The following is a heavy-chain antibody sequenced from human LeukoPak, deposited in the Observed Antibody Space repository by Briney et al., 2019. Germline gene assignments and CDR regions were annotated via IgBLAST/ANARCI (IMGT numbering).Heavy chain of an antibody. Sequence: GGSLRLSCAASGFTFSRYAMSWVRQAPGKGLEWVSAISVSVGRIYYGASVKGRFTISRDNSKNTLNLQMNSLRAEDTAVYYCATSKYSGSYWGQGTLVTVSS. V-gene: IGHV3-23*01. D-gene: IGHD1-26*01. CDR1: GFTFSRYA. CDR2: ISVSVGRI. J-gene: IGHJ4*02. CDR3: ATSKYSGSY.